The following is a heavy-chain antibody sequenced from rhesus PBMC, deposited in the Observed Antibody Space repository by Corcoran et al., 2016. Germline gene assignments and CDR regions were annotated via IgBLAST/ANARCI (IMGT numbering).Heavy chain of an antibody. V-gene: IGHV3-103*01. J-gene: IGHJ6*01. CDR1: GFTFSNYA. D-gene: IGHD1-1-1*01. CDR3: AKDLYSWNPGLGLDS. Sequence: EVQLVESGGGLAKPGGSLRLSCAASGFTFSNYAMHWVRQAPGKGLAWVPAISSSGSTYYADSVKGRFTISRDNSKNTLSLQMNSLRAEDTAVYYCAKDLYSWNPGLGLDSWGQGVVVTVSS. CDR2: ISSSGST.